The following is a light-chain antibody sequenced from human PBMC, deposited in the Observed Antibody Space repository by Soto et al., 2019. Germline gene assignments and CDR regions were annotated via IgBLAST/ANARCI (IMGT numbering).Light chain of an antibody. CDR2: EAR. V-gene: IGLV2-14*02. Sequence: QSVLTQPASVSGSPGQSITISCTATSSDVGNSDLVSWYQHHPGKAPKLIIYEARNRPSGVPDRFSGSKSGNTASLTISGLQAADEADYYCSLYTSENTYVFGTGTKVTVL. CDR1: SSDVGNSDL. J-gene: IGLJ1*01. CDR3: SLYTSENTYV.